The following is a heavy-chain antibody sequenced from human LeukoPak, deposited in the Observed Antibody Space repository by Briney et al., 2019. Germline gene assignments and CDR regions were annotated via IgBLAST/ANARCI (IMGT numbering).Heavy chain of an antibody. V-gene: IGHV1-8*01. CDR1: GYTFTSYG. CDR2: INANRGNT. D-gene: IGHD5-24*01. Sequence: ASVKLSRTASGYTFTSYGINWVRQATGQGLEWMGWINANRGNTGYAQKFQGRVTMTRNTSISTAYMELSSLRSEDTAVYYCARGVVMATITVWSYYYYMDVWGKGTTVTVSS. CDR3: ARGVVMATITVWSYYYYMDV. J-gene: IGHJ6*03.